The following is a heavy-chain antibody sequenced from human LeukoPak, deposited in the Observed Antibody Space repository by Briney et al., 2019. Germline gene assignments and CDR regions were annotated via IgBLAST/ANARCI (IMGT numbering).Heavy chain of an antibody. J-gene: IGHJ4*02. D-gene: IGHD1-1*01. CDR2: ITSSSTL. V-gene: IGHV3-69-1*01. Sequence: GGSLRLSCAASGFTLRNYDMYWVSQAPGKGLEWVSEITSSSTLHHADSVKGRFTISRDSAKNSLYLQMDSLRVEDTAVYYCAGSLIGETTDWGQGTLVTVSS. CDR3: AGSLIGETTD. CDR1: GFTLRNYD.